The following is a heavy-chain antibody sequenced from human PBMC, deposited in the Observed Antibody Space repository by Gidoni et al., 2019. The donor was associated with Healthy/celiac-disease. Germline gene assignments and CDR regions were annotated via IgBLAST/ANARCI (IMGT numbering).Heavy chain of an antibody. Sequence: QVQLQESGPGLVKPSETLSLTCTVSGGSISSYYWSWIRQPAGKGLEWIGRIYTSGSTNYNPSLKSRVTMSVDTSKNQFSLKLSSVTAADTAVYYCARDRYCSGGSCYSPGYGMDVWGQGTTVTVSS. D-gene: IGHD2-15*01. CDR3: ARDRYCSGGSCYSPGYGMDV. CDR2: IYTSGST. J-gene: IGHJ6*02. V-gene: IGHV4-4*07. CDR1: GGSISSYY.